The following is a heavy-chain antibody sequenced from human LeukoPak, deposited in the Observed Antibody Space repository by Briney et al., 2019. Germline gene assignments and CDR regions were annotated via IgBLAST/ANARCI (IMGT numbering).Heavy chain of an antibody. CDR3: ASAMTTVTTMYFDY. V-gene: IGHV1-18*01. CDR1: GYTFTSYG. J-gene: IGHJ4*02. Sequence: GASVKVSCKASGYTFTSYGISWVQQAPGQGLEWMGWISAYNGNTNYAQKLQGRVTMTTDTSTSTAYMELRSLRSDDTAVYYCASAMTTVTTMYFDYWGQGTLVTVSS. D-gene: IGHD4-11*01. CDR2: ISAYNGNT.